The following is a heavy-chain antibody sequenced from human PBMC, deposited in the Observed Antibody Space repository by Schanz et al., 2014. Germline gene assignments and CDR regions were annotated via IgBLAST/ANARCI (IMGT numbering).Heavy chain of an antibody. CDR3: ARVLGGDEGLDQ. CDR2: ISSTSTYL. CDR1: GFTFSSYT. Sequence: EVQLVESGGGLVKPGDSLRLSCAASGFTFSSYTMKWVRQAPGKGLEWVSSISSTSTYLYYADSVKGRFTISRDNSKNTLYLQMNSLRPEDTAVYYCARVLGGDEGLDQWGQGTLVTVSS. D-gene: IGHD4-17*01. J-gene: IGHJ4*02. V-gene: IGHV3-21*01.